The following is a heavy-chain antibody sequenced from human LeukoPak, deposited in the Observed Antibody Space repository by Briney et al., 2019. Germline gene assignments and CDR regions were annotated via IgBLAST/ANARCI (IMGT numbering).Heavy chain of an antibody. CDR1: GGTFSSYA. D-gene: IGHD5-12*01. V-gene: IGHV1-69*13. J-gene: IGHJ4*02. Sequence: GASVKVSCKASGGTFSSYAISWVRQAPGQGLEWMGGIIPIFGTANYAQKSQGRVTITADESTSTAYMELSSLRSEDTAVYYCARDRRESGYSGYDPSDYWGQGTLVTVSS. CDR2: IIPIFGTA. CDR3: ARDRRESGYSGYDPSDY.